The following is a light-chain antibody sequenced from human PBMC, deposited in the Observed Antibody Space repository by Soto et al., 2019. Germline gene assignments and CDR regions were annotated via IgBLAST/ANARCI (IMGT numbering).Light chain of an antibody. J-gene: IGKJ1*01. CDR3: QQYNSYSRT. Sequence: DIQMTQSPSTLSASVGDTVTVTCRASQSVSGWLAWYQQKPGEAPKLLIYDASDLETGVPSRFSGSGSGTDFTFTINSLQPDDFAAYYCQQYNSYSRTFGQGTKVDI. V-gene: IGKV1-5*01. CDR2: DAS. CDR1: QSVSGW.